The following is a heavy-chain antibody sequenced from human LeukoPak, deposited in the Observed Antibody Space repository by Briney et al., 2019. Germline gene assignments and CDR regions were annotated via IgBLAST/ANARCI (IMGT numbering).Heavy chain of an antibody. Sequence: SETLSLTCAVSGGSISSGGYSWSWIRQPPGKGLEWIGYIYHSGSTYYNPSLKSRVTISVDRSKNQFSPKLSSVTAADTAVYYCARYIGEAYYFDYWGQGTLVTVSS. CDR2: IYHSGST. D-gene: IGHD2-15*01. CDR1: GGSISSGGYS. CDR3: ARYIGEAYYFDY. V-gene: IGHV4-30-2*01. J-gene: IGHJ4*02.